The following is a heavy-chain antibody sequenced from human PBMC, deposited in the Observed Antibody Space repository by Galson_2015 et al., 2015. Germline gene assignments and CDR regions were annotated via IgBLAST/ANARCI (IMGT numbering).Heavy chain of an antibody. Sequence: SLRLSCAASGFTFSSYAMSWVRQAPGKGLEWVSAISGSGGSTYYTDSVKGRFTISRDNSKNTLYLQMNSLRAEDTAVYYCAKDFRYSSSLYYFDYWGQGTLVTVSS. D-gene: IGHD6-6*01. CDR2: ISGSGGST. CDR3: AKDFRYSSSLYYFDY. V-gene: IGHV3-23*01. CDR1: GFTFSSYA. J-gene: IGHJ4*02.